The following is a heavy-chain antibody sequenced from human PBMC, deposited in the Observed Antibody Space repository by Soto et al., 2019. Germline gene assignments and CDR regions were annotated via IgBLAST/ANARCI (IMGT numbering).Heavy chain of an antibody. D-gene: IGHD1-26*01. Sequence: SDTLSLTFAVYGGAFSGYYWSWIRQPPGKGLEWIGEINHSGSTNYNPSLKSRVTISVDTSKNQFSLKLSSVTAADTAVYYCAREEPIVGGNLFEYWGQGTLDTVSS. J-gene: IGHJ4*02. V-gene: IGHV4-34*01. CDR3: AREEPIVGGNLFEY. CDR2: INHSGST. CDR1: GGAFSGYY.